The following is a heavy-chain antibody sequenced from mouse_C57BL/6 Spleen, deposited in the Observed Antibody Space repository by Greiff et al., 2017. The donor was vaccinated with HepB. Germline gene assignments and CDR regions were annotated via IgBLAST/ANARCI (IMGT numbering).Heavy chain of an antibody. CDR1: GYTFTDYE. CDR3: TVSYGNYVLFDY. CDR2: IDPETGGT. V-gene: IGHV1-15*01. J-gene: IGHJ2*01. D-gene: IGHD2-1*01. Sequence: VQLQQSGAELVRPGASVTLSCKASGYTFTDYEMHWVKQTPVHGLEWIGAIDPETGGTAYNQKFKGKAILTADKSSSTAYMELRSLTAEDSAVYYCTVSYGNYVLFDYWGQGTTLTVSS.